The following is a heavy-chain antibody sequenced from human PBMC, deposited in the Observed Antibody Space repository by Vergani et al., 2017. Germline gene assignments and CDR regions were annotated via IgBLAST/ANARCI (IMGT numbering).Heavy chain of an antibody. V-gene: IGHV4-59*08. CDR3: ARLGAYSSSWFDY. J-gene: IGHJ4*02. CDR2: IYYSGST. CDR1: GGSISSYY. D-gene: IGHD6-13*01. Sequence: QVQLQESGPGLVKPSETLSLTCTVSGGSISSYYWSWIRQPPGKGLEWIGYIYYSGSTDYNPSLKSRVTISVDTSKNQCSLKLSSVTAADTAVYYCARLGAYSSSWFDYWGQGTLVTVSA.